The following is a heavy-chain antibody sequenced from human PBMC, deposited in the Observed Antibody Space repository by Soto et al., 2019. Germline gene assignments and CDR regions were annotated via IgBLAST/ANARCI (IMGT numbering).Heavy chain of an antibody. Sequence: QVQLQESGPGLVKPSETLSLTCTVSGGSISSYYWSWIRQPPGKGLEWIGYIYYSGSTNYNPSLKSRVTISVDTSKTQFSLKLSFVTAADTAVYYCARGDPLLWFGEKVYYGMDVWGQGTTVTVSS. D-gene: IGHD3-10*01. CDR3: ARGDPLLWFGEKVYYGMDV. V-gene: IGHV4-59*01. CDR2: IYYSGST. CDR1: GGSISSYY. J-gene: IGHJ6*02.